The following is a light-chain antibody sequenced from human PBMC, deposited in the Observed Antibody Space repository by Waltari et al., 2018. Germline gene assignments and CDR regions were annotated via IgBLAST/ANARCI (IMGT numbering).Light chain of an antibody. Sequence: DIQMTQSPSSLSASVGDRVTITCRTRQTISSYVNWYQQKPGKAPEVLIFAASSLQRGVPSRFSGSGSGTEFTLTITSLQPEDFATYYCQQTYTLPPWTFGQGTKVEFK. CDR3: QQTYTLPPWT. J-gene: IGKJ1*01. V-gene: IGKV1-39*01. CDR1: QTISSY. CDR2: AAS.